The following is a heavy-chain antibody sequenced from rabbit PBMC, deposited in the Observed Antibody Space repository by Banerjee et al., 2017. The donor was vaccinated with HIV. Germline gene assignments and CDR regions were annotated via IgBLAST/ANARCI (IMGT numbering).Heavy chain of an antibody. J-gene: IGHJ4*01. V-gene: IGHV1S45*01. CDR1: GFSFSSSYW. Sequence: QEQLVESGGGLVQPEGSLTLTCKVSGFSFSSSYWIWWVRQAPGKGLEWIACIYGGDGGNTGYATWAKGRFTISKTSSTTVTLQVTRLTAADTATYFCGRFVSGRGDIDLWGQGTLVTVS. D-gene: IGHD2-1*01. CDR3: GRFVSGRGDIDL. CDR2: IYGGDGGNT.